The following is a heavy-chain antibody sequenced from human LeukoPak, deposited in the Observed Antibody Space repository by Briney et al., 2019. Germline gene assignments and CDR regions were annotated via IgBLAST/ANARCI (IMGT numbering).Heavy chain of an antibody. CDR3: GRFGDEAGIDN. CDR2: LWPDGGVK. D-gene: IGHD3-10*01. J-gene: IGHJ4*02. V-gene: IGHV3-7*01. Sequence: GGSPRLSCAASGFSFSSSCMSWVRQAPGKGLEWVATLWPDGGVKRYVDSVRDRFTISRDNAKNSLYLQMNSLGAEDTAVYSCGRFGDEAGIDNWGQGTLVTVSS. CDR1: GFSFSSSC.